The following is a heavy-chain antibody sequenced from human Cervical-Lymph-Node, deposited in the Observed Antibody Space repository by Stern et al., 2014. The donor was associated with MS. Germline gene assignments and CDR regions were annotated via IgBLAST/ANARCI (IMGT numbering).Heavy chain of an antibody. Sequence: VQLVESGAEVKKPGSSVTVSCKASGGTFSSYAVNWVRQAPGQGLAWMGGIIPMSGTAKYAQKFQGRVTVTAAESMSTVYMELSSLRSEDTAVYYCASNLLGYCSGGTCYSDKWGQGTLVTVSA. CDR1: GGTFSSYA. V-gene: IGHV1-69*01. J-gene: IGHJ4*02. CDR2: IIPMSGTA. D-gene: IGHD2-15*01. CDR3: ASNLLGYCSGGTCYSDK.